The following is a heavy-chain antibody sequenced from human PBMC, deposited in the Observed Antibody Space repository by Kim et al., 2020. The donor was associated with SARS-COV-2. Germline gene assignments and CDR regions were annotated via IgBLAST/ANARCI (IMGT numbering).Heavy chain of an antibody. CDR3: AKANIVVVVAATGLRKPKNWFDP. V-gene: IGHV3-23*01. CDR2: ISGSGGST. J-gene: IGHJ5*02. D-gene: IGHD2-15*01. Sequence: GGSLRLSCAASGFTFSSYAMSWVRQAPGKGLEWVSAISGSGGSTYYADSVKGRFTISRDNSKNTLYLQINSLRAEDTAVYYCAKANIVVVVAATGLRKPKNWFDPWGQGTLVTVSS. CDR1: GFTFSSYA.